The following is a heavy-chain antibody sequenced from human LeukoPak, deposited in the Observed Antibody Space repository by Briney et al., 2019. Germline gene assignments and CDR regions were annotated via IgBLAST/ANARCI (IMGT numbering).Heavy chain of an antibody. CDR3: ARGIPRFSSYYYYMDV. D-gene: IGHD5-18*01. Sequence: SETLSLTYTVSGGSISSYYWSWIRQPPGKGLEWIGYIYYSGSTNYNPSLKSRVTISVDTSKNQFSLKLSSVTAADTAVYYCARGIPRFSSYYYYMDVWGKGTTVTVSS. CDR2: IYYSGST. V-gene: IGHV4-59*01. CDR1: GGSISSYY. J-gene: IGHJ6*03.